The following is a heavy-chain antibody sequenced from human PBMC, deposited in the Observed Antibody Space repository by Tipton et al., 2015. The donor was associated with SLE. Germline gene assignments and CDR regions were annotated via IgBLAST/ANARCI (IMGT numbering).Heavy chain of an antibody. CDR2: IYYSGST. V-gene: IGHV4-31*03. J-gene: IGHJ4*02. Sequence: TLSLTCTVSGGSFSSGGSYWSWIRQHPGKGLEWIGYIYYSGSTYYNPSLKSRITISVDASKNQFPLKLSSVTAADTAVYYCARGSNYYAYWGQGTLVTVSS. CDR1: GGSFSSGGSY. CDR3: ARGSNYYAY. D-gene: IGHD3-22*01.